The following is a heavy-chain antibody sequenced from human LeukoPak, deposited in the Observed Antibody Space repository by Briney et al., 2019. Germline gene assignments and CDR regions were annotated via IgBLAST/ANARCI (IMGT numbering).Heavy chain of an antibody. V-gene: IGHV1-18*01. D-gene: IGHD6-19*01. CDR2: ISAYNGNT. J-gene: IGHJ6*02. CDR1: GYTFTSYG. Sequence: ASVKVSCKASGYTFTSYGISWVRQAPGQGLEWMGWISAYNGNTNYAQKLQGRVTMTTDTSTSTAYMELRSLRSDDTAVYYCARDVVYSSGWFYYYYGMDVWGQGTTVTVSS. CDR3: ARDVVYSSGWFYYYYGMDV.